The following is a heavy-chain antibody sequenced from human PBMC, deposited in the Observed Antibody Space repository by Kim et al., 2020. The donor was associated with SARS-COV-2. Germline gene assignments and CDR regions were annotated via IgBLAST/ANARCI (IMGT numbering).Heavy chain of an antibody. Sequence: ETLSLTCTVSGGSISSSSYYWGWIRQPPGKGLEWIGSIYYSGSTYYNPSLKSRVTISVDTSKNQFSLKLSSVTAADTAVYYCARHYDFFDYGMDVWGQGTTVTVSS. CDR2: IYYSGST. V-gene: IGHV4-39*01. CDR1: GGSISSSSYY. J-gene: IGHJ6*02. CDR3: ARHYDFFDYGMDV. D-gene: IGHD3-3*01.